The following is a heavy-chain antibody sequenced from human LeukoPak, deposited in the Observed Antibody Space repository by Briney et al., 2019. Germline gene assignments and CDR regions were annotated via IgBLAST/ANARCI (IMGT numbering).Heavy chain of an antibody. D-gene: IGHD4-17*01. CDR1: GFTFSNAW. CDR3: TRDYGVLFDY. V-gene: IGHV3-15*01. Sequence: PGGSLRLSCAVSGFTFSNAWMSWVRQAPGKGLEWVGRIKSKADGGTTDYAAPVKGRFTISREDSKNTLYLQMNSLKTEDTAVYYCTRDYGVLFDYWGQGTLVTVSS. CDR2: IKSKADGGTT. J-gene: IGHJ4*02.